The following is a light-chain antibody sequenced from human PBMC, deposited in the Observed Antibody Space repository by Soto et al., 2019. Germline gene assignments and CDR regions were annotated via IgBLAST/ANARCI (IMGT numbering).Light chain of an antibody. CDR1: SSNIGAGHD. CDR3: QSYVTSLSGSRV. J-gene: IGLJ1*01. Sequence: QSVLTQPPSVSGAPGQRVTISCTGSSSNIGAGHDVHWYQQLPGTAPKLLIYGNSNRPSGVPDRFSGSKSGTSASLAITGLQAEDEDDYYCQSYVTSLSGSRVFGTGTKLTVL. V-gene: IGLV1-40*01. CDR2: GNS.